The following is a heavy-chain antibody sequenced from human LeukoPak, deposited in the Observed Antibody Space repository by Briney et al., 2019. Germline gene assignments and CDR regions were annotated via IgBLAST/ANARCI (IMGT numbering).Heavy chain of an antibody. J-gene: IGHJ3*02. CDR3: ARGGQRWPNDVFDI. Sequence: KPSETLSLTCTVSGGSISSYYWSWIRQPPGKGLEWIGYIYYSGSTNYNPSLKSRVTISVDTSKNQFSLKLSSVTAADTAVYSCARGGQRWPNDVFDIGGKGTMVPVSS. CDR2: IYYSGST. V-gene: IGHV4-59*01. D-gene: IGHD6-25*01. CDR1: GGSISSYY.